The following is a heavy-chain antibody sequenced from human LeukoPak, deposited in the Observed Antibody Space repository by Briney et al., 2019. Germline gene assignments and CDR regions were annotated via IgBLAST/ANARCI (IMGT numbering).Heavy chain of an antibody. D-gene: IGHD5-12*01. J-gene: IGHJ4*02. CDR1: GFALSNYW. V-gene: IGHV3-7*01. CDR3: ARDLDIVAAIDY. Sequence: GGSLRLSCAASGFALSNYWMVWVRQAPGKGLEWVANIKQDGSEKYYVDSVKGRFTISRDNAKNSLYLQMNSLRAEDTAVYYCARDLDIVAAIDYWGQGTLVTVSS. CDR2: IKQDGSEK.